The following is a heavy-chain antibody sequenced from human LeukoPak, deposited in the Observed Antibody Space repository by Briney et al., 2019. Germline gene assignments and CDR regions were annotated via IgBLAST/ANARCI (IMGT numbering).Heavy chain of an antibody. V-gene: IGHV1-2*02. J-gene: IGHJ4*02. CDR2: INPNSDDT. CDR3: ARGPHWDPHFDY. CDR1: GYTFTDYC. Sequence: ASVKVSCKASGYTFTDYCIHWVRQAPGQGLEWMGWINPNSDDTNSAQKFQGRVTMTRDTSISTAYMELSRLRSDDTAVYYCARGPHWDPHFDYWGQGTLVTVSS. D-gene: IGHD7-27*01.